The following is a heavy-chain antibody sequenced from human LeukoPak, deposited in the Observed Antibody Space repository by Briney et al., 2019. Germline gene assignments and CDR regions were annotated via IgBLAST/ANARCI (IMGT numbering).Heavy chain of an antibody. Sequence: SETLSLTCTVSGGSISSYYWSWIRQPPGKGLEWIGYIYYRGSTNYNPSLKSRVTISVDTSKNQFSLKLSSVTAADTAVYYCARLYYYDSSGYSFFDYWGQGTLVTVSS. D-gene: IGHD3-22*01. CDR2: IYYRGST. CDR3: ARLYYYDSSGYSFFDY. CDR1: GGSISSYY. V-gene: IGHV4-59*08. J-gene: IGHJ4*02.